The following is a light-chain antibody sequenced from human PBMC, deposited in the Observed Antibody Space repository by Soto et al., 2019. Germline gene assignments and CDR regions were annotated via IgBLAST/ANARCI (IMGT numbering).Light chain of an antibody. CDR3: HSRA. Sequence: DIQMTQSPSTLSASVGEEVPITCRASQPISRWLASHQQTPGRAPKLLIYDASTLERGVPSRFSGSGSETEFTLTISRLQPDDFATYFCHSRAFGQGTRLEI. V-gene: IGKV1-5*01. CDR2: DAS. J-gene: IGKJ5*01. CDR1: QPISRW.